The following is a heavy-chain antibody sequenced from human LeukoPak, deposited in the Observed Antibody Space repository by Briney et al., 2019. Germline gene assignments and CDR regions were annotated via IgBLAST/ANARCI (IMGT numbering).Heavy chain of an antibody. Sequence: GGSLRLSCAASGFTFSSYWMSWVRQAPGKGLEWVANIKQDGSEKYYVDSVKGRFTISRDNAKNSLYPQMNSLRAEDTAVYYCARDWAPLGWPYFDYWGQGTLVTVSS. CDR3: ARDWAPLGWPYFDY. CDR1: GFTFSSYW. CDR2: IKQDGSEK. V-gene: IGHV3-7*01. D-gene: IGHD2-15*01. J-gene: IGHJ4*02.